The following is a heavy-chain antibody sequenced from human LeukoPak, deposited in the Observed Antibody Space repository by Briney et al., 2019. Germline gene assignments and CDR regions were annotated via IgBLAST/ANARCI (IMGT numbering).Heavy chain of an antibody. D-gene: IGHD5-18*01. CDR2: THDSGTT. V-gene: IGHV4-59*08. J-gene: IGHJ6*02. Sequence: SETLSLTCTVSGGSTNNYYWSWIRQPPGEGLEWIGYTHDSGTTNYNPSLKTRVTISVDTSKIQFSPNLTSVTAADTAVYYCARLYGYTYGHGGMDVWGQGTTVTVSS. CDR1: GGSTNNYY. CDR3: ARLYGYTYGHGGMDV.